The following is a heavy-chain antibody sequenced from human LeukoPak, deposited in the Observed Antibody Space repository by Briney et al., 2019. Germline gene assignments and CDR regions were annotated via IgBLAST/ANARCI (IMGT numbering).Heavy chain of an antibody. D-gene: IGHD2-15*01. CDR3: ARAQELYCSGGSCRFDP. CDR2: IIPILGTA. J-gene: IGHJ5*02. Sequence: GASVKVSCKASGGTFSSYAISWVRQAPGQGLEWMGGIIPILGTANYAQKSQGRVTITADESTSTAYMELSSLRSEDTAVYYCARAQELYCSGGSCRFDPWGQGTLVTVSS. V-gene: IGHV1-69*13. CDR1: GGTFSSYA.